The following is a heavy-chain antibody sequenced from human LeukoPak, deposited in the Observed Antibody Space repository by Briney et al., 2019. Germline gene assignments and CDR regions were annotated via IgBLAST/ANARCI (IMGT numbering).Heavy chain of an antibody. CDR3: AKDALWLGISAY. CDR2: INDNGDST. Sequence: HPGGTLRLSCAASGFTFSSYGMSWVRQAPGKGLEWVSAINDNGDSTYYADSVKGRFTISRDNSKNTLYLQMNSLRAEDTAVYYCAKDALWLGISAYWGQGTLVTVSS. CDR1: GFTFSSYG. D-gene: IGHD5-18*01. J-gene: IGHJ4*02. V-gene: IGHV3-23*01.